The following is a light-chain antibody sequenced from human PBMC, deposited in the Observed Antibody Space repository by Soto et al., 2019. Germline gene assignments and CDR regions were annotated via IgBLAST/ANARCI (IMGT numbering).Light chain of an antibody. J-gene: IGKJ4*01. CDR2: NAS. Sequence: EIVLTQSPGTLSLSPGERATLSCRASQSVSNNYLAWYQQKPGQPPRLLIYNASNRTTGIPARFSGSGSGTDFTLTISSLEPEDFAVYYCHQRSNWPLTFGGGTKVDIK. V-gene: IGKV3-11*01. CDR1: QSVSNNY. CDR3: HQRSNWPLT.